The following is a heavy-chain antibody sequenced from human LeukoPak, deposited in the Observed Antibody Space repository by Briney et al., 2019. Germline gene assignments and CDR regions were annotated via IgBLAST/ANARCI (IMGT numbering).Heavy chain of an antibody. V-gene: IGHV3-21*01. CDR3: ARELTNDCWSGYPNYFDY. CDR2: ISSSSSYI. Sequence: GGSLRLSCIASGFTFGDYGMNWVRQAPGKGLEWVSSISSSSSYIYYADSVKGRFTISRDNAKNSLYLQMNSLRAEDTAVYYCARELTNDCWSGYPNYFDYWGQGTLVTVSS. CDR1: GFTFGDYG. D-gene: IGHD3-3*01. J-gene: IGHJ4*02.